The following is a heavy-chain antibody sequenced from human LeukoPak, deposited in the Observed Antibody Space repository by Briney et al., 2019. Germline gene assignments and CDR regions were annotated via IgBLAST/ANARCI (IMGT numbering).Heavy chain of an antibody. Sequence: EASVTVSCKASGYTFTSYDINWVRQAPGQGLEWMGWMNPNSANTGYAQKFQGRVTMTRNTSISTAYMELSSLRSEDTAVYYCARDERYFDWLRPSDAFDIWGQGTMVTVSS. CDR3: ARDERYFDWLRPSDAFDI. CDR1: GYTFTSYD. J-gene: IGHJ3*02. CDR2: MNPNSANT. V-gene: IGHV1-8*01. D-gene: IGHD3-9*01.